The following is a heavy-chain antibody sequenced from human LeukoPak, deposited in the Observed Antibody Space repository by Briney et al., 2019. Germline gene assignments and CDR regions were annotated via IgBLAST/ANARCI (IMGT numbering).Heavy chain of an antibody. Sequence: GESLKISCEGSGFSFSYYWIGWVRQMPGKGLEWMGVIYPSGSDIRYSPSFQGHVTISADESISTAYLQWSSLKASDTAIYYCAISNWYNSSPHFDYWGQGTLVTVSS. CDR3: AISNWYNSSPHFDY. D-gene: IGHD1-14*01. CDR1: GFSFSYYW. V-gene: IGHV5-51*01. J-gene: IGHJ4*02. CDR2: IYPSGSDI.